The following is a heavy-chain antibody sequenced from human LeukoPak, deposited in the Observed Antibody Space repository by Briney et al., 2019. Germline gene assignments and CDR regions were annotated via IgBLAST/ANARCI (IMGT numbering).Heavy chain of an antibody. V-gene: IGHV5-51*01. CDR3: ARTTTYSSGWYGAY. CDR1: GSMYSDYW. Sequence: GASLQISCKCSGSMYSDYWIGWVRQLPGKGLEWMGIIYGGDSETRYSPSLQGQVTISADKSINTAYLQWSSLKASDTAMYYCARTTTYSSGWYGAYWGQGTLVTVSS. J-gene: IGHJ4*02. CDR2: IYGGDSET. D-gene: IGHD6-19*01.